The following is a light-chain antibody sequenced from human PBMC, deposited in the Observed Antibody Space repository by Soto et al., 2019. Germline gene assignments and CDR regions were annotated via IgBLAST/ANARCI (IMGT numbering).Light chain of an antibody. CDR2: RNN. V-gene: IGLV1-47*03. Sequence: QSVLTQPPSASGTPGQRVTISCSGSSSNIGSNYVYWYQQLPGTAPKLLIYRNNQRPSGVPDRFSGSKSGTSASLAISGLWSEDEAEYYCAAWDDSRSGVVFGGGTKVTVL. CDR3: AAWDDSRSGVV. CDR1: SSNIGSNY. J-gene: IGLJ2*01.